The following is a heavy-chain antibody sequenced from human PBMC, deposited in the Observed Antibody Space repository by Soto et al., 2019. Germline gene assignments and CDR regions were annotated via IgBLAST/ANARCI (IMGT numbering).Heavy chain of an antibody. J-gene: IGHJ4*02. D-gene: IGHD4-17*01. V-gene: IGHV4-31*03. CDR1: GGSISSGGYY. CDR2: IYYSGST. CDR3: ARGGRLDDYYLDY. Sequence: SETLSLTCTVSGGSISSGGYYWSWIRQHPGKGLEWIGYIYYSGSTYYNPSLKSRVTISVDTSKNQFSLKLSSVTAADTAVYYCARGGRLDDYYLDYWGQGTLVTVSS.